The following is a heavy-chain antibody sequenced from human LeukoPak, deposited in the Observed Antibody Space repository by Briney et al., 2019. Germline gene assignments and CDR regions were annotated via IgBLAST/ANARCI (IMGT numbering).Heavy chain of an antibody. CDR3: ASSVDTAMVGVY. CDR2: IYTSGST. J-gene: IGHJ4*02. D-gene: IGHD5-18*01. CDR1: GGSISSYF. V-gene: IGHV4-4*07. Sequence: SETLSLTCTVSGGSISSYFWSWIRQPAGKGLDWIGHIYTSGSTNYNPALKSRVSMSLDTSKNQFSLNLSSVTSADTAVYYCASSVDTAMVGVYWGQGTLVTVSS.